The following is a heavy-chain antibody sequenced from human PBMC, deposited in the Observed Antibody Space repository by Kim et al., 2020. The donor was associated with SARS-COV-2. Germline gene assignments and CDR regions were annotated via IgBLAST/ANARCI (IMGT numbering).Heavy chain of an antibody. Sequence: GGSLRLSCAASGFTFDDYAMHWVRQAPGKGLEWVSSISWNSDTIGYADSVKGRFTISRDNAKNSLYLQMNSLRAEDTALYYCAKDIAGGEGVGELLGGDYYYYGMDVWGQGTSVTVSS. CDR3: AKDIAGGEGVGELLGGDYYYYGMDV. CDR1: GFTFDDYA. D-gene: IGHD3-10*01. J-gene: IGHJ6*02. V-gene: IGHV3-9*01. CDR2: ISWNSDTI.